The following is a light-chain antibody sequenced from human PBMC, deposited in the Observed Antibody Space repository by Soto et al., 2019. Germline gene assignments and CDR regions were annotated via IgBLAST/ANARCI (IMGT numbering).Light chain of an antibody. CDR1: SSNIGAGYD. CDR2: GNS. J-gene: IGLJ1*01. CDR3: QSYDSSLSGYV. Sequence: QSVLTQPPSVSGAPGRRVTISCTGSSSNIGAGYDVHWYQQLPGTAPKLLIYGNSSRPSGVPDRFSGSKSGTSASLAITGLQAEDEADYYCQSYDSSLSGYVFGTGTKLTVL. V-gene: IGLV1-40*01.